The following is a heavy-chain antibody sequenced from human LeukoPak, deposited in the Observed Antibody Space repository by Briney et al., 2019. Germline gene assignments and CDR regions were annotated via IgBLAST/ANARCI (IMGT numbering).Heavy chain of an antibody. V-gene: IGHV4-59*11. D-gene: IGHD1-26*01. J-gene: IGHJ6*02. CDR2: VSFSGTT. CDR1: RGPITSHY. Sequence: SETLSLTCTVSRGPITSHYWSWIRQPPGKGLEWIGYVSFSGTTKYSPSLNSRVTISRDTSKNQFSLRLTSVTAADTAVYYCSRSRVTGSYLDYHSGMDVWGQGTTVTVSS. CDR3: SRSRVTGSYLDYHSGMDV.